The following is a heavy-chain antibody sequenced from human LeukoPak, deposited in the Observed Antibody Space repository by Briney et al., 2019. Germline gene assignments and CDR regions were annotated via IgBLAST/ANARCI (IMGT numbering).Heavy chain of an antibody. D-gene: IGHD3-22*01. CDR3: ARNRYYYDSSGYSFRWFDP. Sequence: PSETLSLTCTVSGGSISSYYWSWIRQPPGKGLEWIGYIYYSGSTNYNPSLKSRVTMSVDMSKNQFSLRLSSVTAADTAVYYCARNRYYYDSSGYSFRWFDPWGQGTLVTVSS. CDR1: GGSISSYY. V-gene: IGHV4-59*01. CDR2: IYYSGST. J-gene: IGHJ5*02.